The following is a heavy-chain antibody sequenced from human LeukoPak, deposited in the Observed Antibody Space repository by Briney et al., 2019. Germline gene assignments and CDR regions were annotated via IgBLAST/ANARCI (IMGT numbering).Heavy chain of an antibody. CDR1: GFTFSSYA. CDR3: AKDGRYCSGGSPCWVYYYGMDV. J-gene: IGHJ6*02. D-gene: IGHD2-15*01. V-gene: IGHV3-23*01. CDR2: IRGSGGST. Sequence: PGGSLRLSCAASGFTFSSYAMSWVRQAPGKGLEWVSAIRGSGGSTYYADSVKGRFTISRDNSKNTLYLQMNSLRAEDTAVYYCAKDGRYCSGGSPCWVYYYGMDVWGQGTTVTVSS.